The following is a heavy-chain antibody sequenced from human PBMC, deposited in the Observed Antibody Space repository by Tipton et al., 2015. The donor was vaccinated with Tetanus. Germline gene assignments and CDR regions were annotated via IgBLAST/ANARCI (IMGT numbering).Heavy chain of an antibody. CDR3: ARVVGAAAGTKVDY. V-gene: IGHV4-39*07. D-gene: IGHD6-13*01. CDR2: IYYSGST. CDR1: GGSISSSSYY. J-gene: IGHJ4*02. Sequence: LRLSCTVSGGSISSSSYYWGWIRQPPGKGLEWIGSIYYSGSTYYNPSLKSRVTISVDTSKNQFSLKLSSVTAADTAVYYCARVVGAAAGTKVDYWGQGTLVTVSS.